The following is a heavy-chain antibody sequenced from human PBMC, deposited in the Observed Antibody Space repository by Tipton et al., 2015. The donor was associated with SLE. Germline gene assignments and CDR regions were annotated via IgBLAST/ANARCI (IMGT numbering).Heavy chain of an antibody. CDR3: ARRSLSAVPK. V-gene: IGHV4-34*01. CDR1: GGSFSGYY. Sequence: TLSLTCAVYGGSFSGYYWSWIRQPPGKGLEWIGEINHSGSTNYNPSLKSRVTTSVDTSKNQFSLKLSSGTAADTAVYYCARRSLSAVPKWGQGTLVTVSS. J-gene: IGHJ4*02. D-gene: IGHD6-13*01. CDR2: INHSGST.